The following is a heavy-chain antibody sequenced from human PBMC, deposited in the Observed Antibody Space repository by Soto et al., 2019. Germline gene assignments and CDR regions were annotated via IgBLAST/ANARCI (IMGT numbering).Heavy chain of an antibody. D-gene: IGHD5-12*01. J-gene: IGHJ6*02. V-gene: IGHV1-69*01. CDR2: IIPIFGTA. CDR1: GGTFSSYA. Sequence: QVQLVQSGAEVKKPGSSVKVSCKASGGTFSSYAISWVRQAPVQGLEWMGGIIPIFGTANYAHKLQGRVTITADESTSPAYMELSSLRSEETAVYYCACRGGYTPRGCRSGMDVWGQGTKVTVSS. CDR3: ACRGGYTPRGCRSGMDV.